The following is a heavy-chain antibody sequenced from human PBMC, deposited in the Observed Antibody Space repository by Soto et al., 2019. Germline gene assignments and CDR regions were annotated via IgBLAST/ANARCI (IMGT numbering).Heavy chain of an antibody. D-gene: IGHD4-4*01. CDR2: IYHSGST. Sequence: QLQLQESGSGLVKPSQTLSLTCAVSGGSISSGGYSWSWIRQPPGKGLEWIGYIYHSGSTYYNPSLKSRITISIDRSKNQLSLKLSSVTAADTAVYHCARGMTSVTTLDYWGQGTLVTVSS. J-gene: IGHJ4*02. V-gene: IGHV4-30-2*01. CDR1: GGSISSGGYS. CDR3: ARGMTSVTTLDY.